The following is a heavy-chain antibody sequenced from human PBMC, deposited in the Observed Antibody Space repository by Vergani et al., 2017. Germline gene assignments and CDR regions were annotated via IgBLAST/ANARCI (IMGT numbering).Heavy chain of an antibody. D-gene: IGHD3-22*01. V-gene: IGHV5-51*01. CDR3: PRLYGRDSSGSKYFDY. CDR1: GYSFTNYW. J-gene: IGHJ4*02. Sequence: EVQLVQSGAEVKKPGESLKISCQISGYSFTNYWIGWVRQMPGKGLEWMGIIHPADSDTRYRPSFQGQVTISVDKSISTAYLQRSSLRASDSAMYYCPRLYGRDSSGSKYFDYWGQGTLVTVSS. CDR2: IHPADSDT.